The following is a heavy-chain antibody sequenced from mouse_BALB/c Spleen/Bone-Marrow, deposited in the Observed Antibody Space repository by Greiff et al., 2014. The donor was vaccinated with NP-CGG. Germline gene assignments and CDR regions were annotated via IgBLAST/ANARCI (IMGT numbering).Heavy chain of an antibody. D-gene: IGHD1-1*02. V-gene: IGHV1-69*02. CDR3: TRDGGSFAY. J-gene: IGHJ3*01. Sequence: QVQLQQSGAELVRPGASVKLSCKASGYTFTSYWINWVKQRPGQGLEWIGNIYPSDSYTNYNQKFKDKATLTVDKSSSTAYMQLSSPTSEDSAVYYCTRDGGSFAYWGQGTLVTVSA. CDR1: GYTFTSYW. CDR2: IYPSDSYT.